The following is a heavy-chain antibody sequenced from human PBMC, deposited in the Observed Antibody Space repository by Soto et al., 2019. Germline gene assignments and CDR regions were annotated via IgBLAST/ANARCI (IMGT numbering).Heavy chain of an antibody. J-gene: IGHJ5*02. V-gene: IGHV4-31*03. CDR2: IYNSGTT. CDR1: GGSITRGGYY. Sequence: SETLSLTCTVSGGSITRGGYYWSWIRQHPGKGLEWIGYIYNSGTTYYNPSLKSRVAISVDTSKNQFSLKLTSVTAADTAVYYCARDPAPWGQGTLVTSPQ. CDR3: ARDPAP.